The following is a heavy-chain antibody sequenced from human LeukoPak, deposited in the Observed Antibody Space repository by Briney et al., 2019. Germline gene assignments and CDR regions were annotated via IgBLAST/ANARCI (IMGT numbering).Heavy chain of an antibody. CDR1: GYRFNAYW. D-gene: IGHD3-22*01. Sequence: GESLKISCKGSGYRFNAYWIAWVRQMPGKGLEWMGIIYPDDSDTRYSASFQGKVTISAEKSVRTAYLQWSSLKASDTAMYYCARPNITSYYDSRGYDAFDVWGQGTMVTVSS. CDR3: ARPNITSYYDSRGYDAFDV. J-gene: IGHJ3*01. V-gene: IGHV5-51*01. CDR2: IYPDDSDT.